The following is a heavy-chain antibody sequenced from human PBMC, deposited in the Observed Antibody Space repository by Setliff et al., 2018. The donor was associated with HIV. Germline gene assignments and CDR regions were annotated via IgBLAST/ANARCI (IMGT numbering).Heavy chain of an antibody. CDR2: IKSNSDGGTT. CDR3: TRLRGYSYALASYYYYYMDV. D-gene: IGHD5-18*01. J-gene: IGHJ6*03. CDR1: GFSFTDAW. V-gene: IGHV3-15*01. Sequence: LRLSCAASGFSFTDAWMNWVRQAPGKGLEWVGRIKSNSDGGTTDYAAPVKGRFSISRDDSKNTLYLQMNSLKTEDTAVYYCTRLRGYSYALASYYYYYMDVWGKGTTVTVSS.